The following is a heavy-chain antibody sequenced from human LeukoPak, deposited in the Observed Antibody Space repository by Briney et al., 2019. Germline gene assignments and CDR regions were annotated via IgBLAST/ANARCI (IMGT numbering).Heavy chain of an antibody. V-gene: IGHV4-34*01. CDR1: GFTFSYYY. CDR3: ARVIAYYVWGSYRYGTFDY. D-gene: IGHD3-16*02. Sequence: GSLRLSCAASGFTFSYYYTSWIRQPPGKGLEWIGEINHSGSTNYNPSLKSRVTISVDTSKNQFSLKLSSVTAADTAVYYCARVIAYYVWGSYRYGTFDYWGQGTLVTVSS. CDR2: INHSGST. J-gene: IGHJ4*02.